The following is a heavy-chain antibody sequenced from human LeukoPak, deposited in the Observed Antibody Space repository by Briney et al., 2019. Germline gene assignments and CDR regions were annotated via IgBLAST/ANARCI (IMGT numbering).Heavy chain of an antibody. V-gene: IGHV7-4-1*02. CDR3: ARVGVIAAAGTSHSTPAEGFDY. J-gene: IGHJ4*02. Sequence: AASVTVSCKASGYTFTSYAMNWVRQAPGQGLEWMGWINTNTGNPTYAQGFTGRFVFSLDTSVSTAYLQISSLKAEDTAVYYCARVGVIAAAGTSHSTPAEGFDYWGQGTLVTVSS. D-gene: IGHD6-13*01. CDR2: INTNTGNP. CDR1: GYTFTSYA.